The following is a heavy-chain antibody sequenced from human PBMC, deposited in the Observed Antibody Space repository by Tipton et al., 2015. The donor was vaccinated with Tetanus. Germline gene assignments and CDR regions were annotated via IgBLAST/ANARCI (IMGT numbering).Heavy chain of an antibody. D-gene: IGHD2/OR15-2a*01. CDR3: ARDPPSCYSCLDS. CDR1: GDSVSRDGPT. CDR2: TYYRSQWIT. Sequence: LVKPTQTLSLTCAISGDSVSRDGPTWNWIRQSPSRGLEWLGRTYYRSQWITDYAVSVRGRITINPDTSKNLFSLERRSVTPEDTAVYYCARDPPSCYSCLDSWGQGALITVSS. V-gene: IGHV6-1*01. J-gene: IGHJ4*02.